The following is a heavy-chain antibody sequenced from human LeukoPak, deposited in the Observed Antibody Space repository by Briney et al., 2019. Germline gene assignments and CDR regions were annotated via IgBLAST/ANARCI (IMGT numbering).Heavy chain of an antibody. CDR2: IGGSGGDT. J-gene: IGHJ4*02. Sequence: AIGGSGGDTYYADSVKGRFTISRDNSKNTLYLQMNGLRAEDTAVYYCAKPLGWEVLRVDCWGQGTLVTVSS. V-gene: IGHV3-23*01. D-gene: IGHD1-26*01. CDR3: AKPLGWEVLRVDC.